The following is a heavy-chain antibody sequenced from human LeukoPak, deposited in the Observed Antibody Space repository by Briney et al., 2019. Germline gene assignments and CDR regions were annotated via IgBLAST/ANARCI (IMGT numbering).Heavy chain of an antibody. CDR3: ARLGIPYYYYMDV. Sequence: GGSLRLSCAASGFILSSYAMSWVRQAPGKGLEWVSAISGSGGSTYYADSVKGRFTISRDNSKNTLYLQMNSLRAEDTAVYYCARLGIPYYYYMDVWGKGTTVTVSS. J-gene: IGHJ6*03. CDR2: ISGSGGST. V-gene: IGHV3-23*01. CDR1: GFILSSYA. D-gene: IGHD7-27*01.